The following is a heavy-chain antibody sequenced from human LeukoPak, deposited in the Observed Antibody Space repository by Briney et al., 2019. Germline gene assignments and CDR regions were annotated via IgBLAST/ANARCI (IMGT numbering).Heavy chain of an antibody. CDR3: AREDLDYGDYGWYFDY. V-gene: IGHV4-4*07. Sequence: PSETLSLTCTVSGGSISSYYWSWIRQPAGKGLEWIGRIYTSGSTNYNPSLKSRVTMSVDTSKNQFSLKLSSVTAADTAVYYCAREDLDYGDYGWYFDYWGQGTLVTVSS. J-gene: IGHJ4*02. CDR2: IYTSGST. D-gene: IGHD4-17*01. CDR1: GGSISSYY.